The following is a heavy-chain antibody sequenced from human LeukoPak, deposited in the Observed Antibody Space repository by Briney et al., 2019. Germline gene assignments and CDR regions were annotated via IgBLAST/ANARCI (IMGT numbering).Heavy chain of an antibody. Sequence: GASVKVSCKASGYTFTGYYMHWVRQAPGQGLEWMGWINPNSGGTNYAQKFQGRVTMTRDTSISTAYMELSRLRSDDTAVYYCARSIRSVRGVINNPYYYYYMDVWGKGTTVTVSS. CDR3: ARSIRSVRGVINNPYYYYYMDV. V-gene: IGHV1-2*02. J-gene: IGHJ6*03. CDR1: GYTFTGYY. D-gene: IGHD3-10*01. CDR2: INPNSGGT.